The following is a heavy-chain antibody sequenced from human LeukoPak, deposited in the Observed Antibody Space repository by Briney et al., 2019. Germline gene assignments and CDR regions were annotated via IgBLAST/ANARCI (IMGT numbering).Heavy chain of an antibody. CDR2: IYYSGST. CDR3: ARHVISSSTRLDY. V-gene: IGHV4-39*01. D-gene: IGHD6-6*01. Sequence: SETLSLTCTVSGGSISSSSYYWGWIRQPPGKGLEWIGSIYYSGSTCYNPSLESRVTISVDTSKNQFSLKLSSVTAADTAVYYCARHVISSSTRLDYWGQGTLVTVSS. J-gene: IGHJ4*02. CDR1: GGSISSSSYY.